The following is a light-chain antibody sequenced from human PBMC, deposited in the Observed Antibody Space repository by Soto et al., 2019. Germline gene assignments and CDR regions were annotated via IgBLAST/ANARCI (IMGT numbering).Light chain of an antibody. J-gene: IGKJ1*01. CDR1: QAINNN. V-gene: IGKV3-15*01. CDR2: GAS. CDR3: HQYGNSPAT. Sequence: TQAPYTLSVSTGERATLSCRASQAINNNVAWYQLKDGQVPRLLIYGASTRAADVPARFSGGGSGTEFTLTISSLQSEDFAVYYCHQYGNSPATFGQGTKVDIK.